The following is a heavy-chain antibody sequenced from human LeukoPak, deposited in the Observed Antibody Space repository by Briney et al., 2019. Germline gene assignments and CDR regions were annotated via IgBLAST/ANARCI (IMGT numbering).Heavy chain of an antibody. V-gene: IGHV4-39*01. Sequence: SETLSLTCTVSCGSISSSSYYWGWIRQPPGKGLEWIGSIYYSGDTYYNPSLKSRRVTISVDTSKNQFSLRLCSVTAADTAVYYCARHQWHYYYYMGVWGKGSTVTVSS. CDR2: IYYSGDT. J-gene: IGHJ6*03. CDR3: ARHQWHYYYYMGV. CDR1: CGSISSSSYY. D-gene: IGHD6-19*01.